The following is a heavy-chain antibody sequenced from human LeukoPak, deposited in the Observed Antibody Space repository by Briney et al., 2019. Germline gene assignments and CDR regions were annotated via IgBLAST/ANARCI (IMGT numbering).Heavy chain of an antibody. CDR1: GGSFSGYY. J-gene: IGHJ4*02. V-gene: IGHV4-34*01. CDR3: ARAQPRGYSYGFAY. Sequence: SEALSLTCAVYGGSFSGYYWSWIRQPPGKGLEWIGEINHSGSTNYNPSLKSRVTISVGTSKNQFSLKLSSVTAADTAVYYCARAQPRGYSYGFAYWGQGTLVTVSS. CDR2: INHSGST. D-gene: IGHD5-18*01.